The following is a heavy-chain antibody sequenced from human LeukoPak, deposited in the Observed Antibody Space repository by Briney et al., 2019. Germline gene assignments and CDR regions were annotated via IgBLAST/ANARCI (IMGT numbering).Heavy chain of an antibody. Sequence: GGSLRLSCAASGFTFSSYAMHWVRQAPGKGLEWVAFISYDGSNKYYADSVKGRFTISRDNSKNTLYLQMNSLRAEDTAAYYCARVLIVVGRRYGMDVWGQGTTVTVSS. V-gene: IGHV3-30-3*01. D-gene: IGHD3-22*01. CDR3: ARVLIVVGRRYGMDV. J-gene: IGHJ6*02. CDR1: GFTFSSYA. CDR2: ISYDGSNK.